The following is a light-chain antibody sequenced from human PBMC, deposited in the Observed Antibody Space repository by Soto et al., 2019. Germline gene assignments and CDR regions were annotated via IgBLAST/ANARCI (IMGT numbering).Light chain of an antibody. CDR3: QQYNEWPQIT. J-gene: IGKJ5*01. CDR1: QSISSN. V-gene: IGKV3D-15*01. CDR2: GAS. Sequence: EIVMTQSPATLSASPLERDTLXCRSSQSISSNLAWYPQKPGQAPRLLISGASTRATGIPARFSGSGSGSEFTLTISSLQSEDFAVYYCQQYNEWPQITFGQGTRLEIK.